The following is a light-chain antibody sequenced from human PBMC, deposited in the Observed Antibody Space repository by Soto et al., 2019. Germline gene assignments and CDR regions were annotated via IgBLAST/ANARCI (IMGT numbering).Light chain of an antibody. J-gene: IGKJ1*01. CDR3: HQRINSSSGT. V-gene: IGKV3-11*01. CDR1: QSVSSY. CDR2: DAS. Sequence: EILLTQPPFTLSLSPGERATLSCRTSQSVSSYLAWYQQKPGQAPRPLIYDASNRAPGIPARLTGSGAGTDISLPTSSLKHADFAFSYCHQRINSSSGTFGQGTKV.